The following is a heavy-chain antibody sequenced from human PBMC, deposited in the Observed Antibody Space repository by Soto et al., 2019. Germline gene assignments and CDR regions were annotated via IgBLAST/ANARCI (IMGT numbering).Heavy chain of an antibody. D-gene: IGHD3-9*01. CDR1: GGTFSSYA. V-gene: IGHV1-69*06. CDR3: ARDQRHYDILTGYYFYGMDV. J-gene: IGHJ6*02. Sequence: SGKVSCKASGGTFSSYAISWVRQAPGQGLEWMGGINPISGTTNYAQKFQDRVTMTADKSTSTAYMELNSLRSEDTAVYYCARDQRHYDILTGYYFYGMDVWGQGTTVTVSS. CDR2: INPISGTT.